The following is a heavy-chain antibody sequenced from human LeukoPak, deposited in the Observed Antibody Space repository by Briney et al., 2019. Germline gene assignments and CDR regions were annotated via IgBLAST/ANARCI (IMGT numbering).Heavy chain of an antibody. V-gene: IGHV3-74*01. J-gene: IGHJ1*01. CDR3: AFLPPGH. Sequence: GGSLRLSCAASGFTFSDYWMDWFRQAPAKGLVWVSRIKSDGSRITYADSVRGRFTISRDNAKNTLYLQMNSLRAEDTAVYYCAFLPPGHWGQGTLVTVSS. CDR2: IKSDGSRI. CDR1: GFTFSDYW. D-gene: IGHD3-3*01.